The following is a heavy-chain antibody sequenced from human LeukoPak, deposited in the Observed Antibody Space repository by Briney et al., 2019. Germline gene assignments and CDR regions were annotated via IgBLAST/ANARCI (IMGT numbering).Heavy chain of an antibody. D-gene: IGHD1-26*01. Sequence: PGGTLRLSCAASGFTFSSYGMSWVRQAPGKGLEWVSSISASGVMTYYADSVKGRFTVSRDNSKNSLYLQMNSLTAADTAVYYCAKDRSIGTYYTFDHWGQGTLVTVSS. CDR2: ISASGVMT. V-gene: IGHV3-23*01. CDR1: GFTFSSYG. J-gene: IGHJ4*02. CDR3: AKDRSIGTYYTFDH.